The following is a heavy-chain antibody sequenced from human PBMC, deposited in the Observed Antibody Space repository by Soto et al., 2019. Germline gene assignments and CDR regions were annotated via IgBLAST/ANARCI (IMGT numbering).Heavy chain of an antibody. D-gene: IGHD6-19*01. CDR1: GYTFTSYD. CDR2: MNPNSGNT. J-gene: IGHJ4*02. V-gene: IGHV1-8*01. Sequence: QVQLVQSGAEVKKPGASVKVSCKASGYTFTSYDINWVRQATGQGLEWMGWMNPNSGNTGYAQKFQGRVTMTSNTAISTAYMELSSLRSEETAVYYCERPSLMSWLVRPYYFDDWGQGTLVTVSS. CDR3: ERPSLMSWLVRPYYFDD.